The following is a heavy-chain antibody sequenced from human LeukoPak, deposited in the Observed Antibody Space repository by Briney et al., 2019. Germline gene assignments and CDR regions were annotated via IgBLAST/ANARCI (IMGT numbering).Heavy chain of an antibody. D-gene: IGHD2-2*02. CDR3: ARSRVRSCRSTSCYTASYMHV. CDR1: GYTFTSRD. V-gene: IGHV1-8*01. CDR2: MNPNRGNP. Sequence: ASVKVSFKSAGYTFTSRDFNWVGQASGQGLEGMGWMNPNRGNPGYAQKFQGRVTMTRNTSTSTAYMELSSLRSEDPAVYYCARSRVRSCRSTSCYTASYMHVWGKGPTVTVSS. J-gene: IGHJ6*03.